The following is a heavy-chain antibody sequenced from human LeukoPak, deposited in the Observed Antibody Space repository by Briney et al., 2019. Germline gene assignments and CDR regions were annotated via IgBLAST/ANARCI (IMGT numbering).Heavy chain of an antibody. D-gene: IGHD3-16*01. CDR2: ISDSSDNT. Sequence: PGGSLRLSCAASGFTFSSYAMSWVRQAPGEGLEWVSTISDSSDNTYYADSVKGRFITSRDNSKNTLFLQMHSLRAEDTAVYYCANDLFGYFDCWGQGTLVTVSS. CDR1: GFTFSSYA. V-gene: IGHV3-23*01. CDR3: ANDLFGYFDC. J-gene: IGHJ4*02.